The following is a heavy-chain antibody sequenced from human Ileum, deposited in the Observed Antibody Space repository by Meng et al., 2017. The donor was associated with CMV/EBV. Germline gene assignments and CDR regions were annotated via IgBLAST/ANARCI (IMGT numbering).Heavy chain of an antibody. CDR2: IKQDGREK. CDR1: GFTFSDYW. V-gene: IGHV3-7*01. D-gene: IGHD6-6*01. Sequence: GGSLRLSCVASGFTFSDYWMTWVRQAPGKGLEWVANIKQDGREKYYVDSVKGRFTISRDNAKNSVYLQMNSLRVEDTAVYYCATGGLHLVGGQGTLVTVSS. J-gene: IGHJ4*02. CDR3: ATGGLHLV.